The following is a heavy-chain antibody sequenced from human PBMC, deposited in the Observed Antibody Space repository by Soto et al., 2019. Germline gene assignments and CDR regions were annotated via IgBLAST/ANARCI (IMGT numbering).Heavy chain of an antibody. D-gene: IGHD3-16*01. CDR3: AHSLYDYVWGTNWFDP. V-gene: IGHV2-5*02. CDR1: GFSLSTSGVG. J-gene: IGHJ5*02. Sequence: QITLKESGPTLVKPTQTLTLTCTFSGFSLSTSGVGVGWIRQPPGKALEWLALIYWDDDKRYSPSLKSRLTITNDTSKTQVVLTMTTMDPVDTATYYCAHSLYDYVWGTNWFDPWGQGTLVTVSS. CDR2: IYWDDDK.